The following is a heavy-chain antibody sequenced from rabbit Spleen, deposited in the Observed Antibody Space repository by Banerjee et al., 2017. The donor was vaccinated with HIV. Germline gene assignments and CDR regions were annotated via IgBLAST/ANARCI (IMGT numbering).Heavy chain of an antibody. V-gene: IGHV1S45*01. CDR2: IYTGSGST. J-gene: IGHJ4*01. Sequence: QEQPEESGGGLVQPGGSLKLSCKASGFDFSVYGVSWVRQAPGKGLEWIGCIYTGSGSTWYASWVNGRFTISKTSSTTVTLQMTSLTVADTATYFCARADYVEYGGATFNLWGPGTLVTVS. CDR1: GFDFSVYG. D-gene: IGHD2-1*01. CDR3: ARADYVEYGGATFNL.